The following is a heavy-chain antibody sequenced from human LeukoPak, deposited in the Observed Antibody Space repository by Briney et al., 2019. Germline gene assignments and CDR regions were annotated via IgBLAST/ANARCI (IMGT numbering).Heavy chain of an antibody. D-gene: IGHD6-6*01. CDR3: ARLYSSSYLFDY. J-gene: IGHJ4*02. CDR1: GFTFDDYA. Sequence: PGGSLRLSCAASGFTFDDYAMHWVRQAPGKGLEWVSGISWNSGSIGYADSVKGRFTISRDNAKNSLYLQMNSLRAEDTAVYYCARLYSSSYLFDYWGQGTLVTVSS. CDR2: ISWNSGSI. V-gene: IGHV3-9*01.